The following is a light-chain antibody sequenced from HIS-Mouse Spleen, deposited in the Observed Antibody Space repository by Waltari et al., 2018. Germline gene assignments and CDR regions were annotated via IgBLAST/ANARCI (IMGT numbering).Light chain of an antibody. J-gene: IGLJ3*02. V-gene: IGLV6-57*02. Sequence: NFMLTQPHSVSESPGKTVTISCTGSSGSIASNYVQRYQQRPGSAPTTVIYEENQRPSVVPDRFSGSIDSSSNSASLTISGLKTKDEADYYCQSYDGSNHGVFGGGTKLTVL. CDR3: QSYDGSNHGV. CDR1: SGSIASNY. CDR2: EEN.